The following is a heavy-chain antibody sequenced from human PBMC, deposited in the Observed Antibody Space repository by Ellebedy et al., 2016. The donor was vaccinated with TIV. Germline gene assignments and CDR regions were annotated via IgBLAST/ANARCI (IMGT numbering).Heavy chain of an antibody. J-gene: IGHJ4*02. CDR1: GFTFSSYS. CDR3: ARELRLRYFDYDY. D-gene: IGHD3-9*01. Sequence: GESLKIPCAASGFTFSSYSMNWVRQAPGKGLEWVSYISSSSSTIYYADSVKGRFTISRDNAKNSLYLQMNSLRDEDTAVYYCARELRLRYFDYDYWGQGTLVTVSS. CDR2: ISSSSSTI. V-gene: IGHV3-48*02.